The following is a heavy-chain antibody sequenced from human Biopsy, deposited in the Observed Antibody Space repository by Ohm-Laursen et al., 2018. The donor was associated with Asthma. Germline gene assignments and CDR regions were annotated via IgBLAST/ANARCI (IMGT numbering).Heavy chain of an antibody. D-gene: IGHD3-3*01. Sequence: SVKVSCKASGDSFSIYTYSWVRQAPGQGLEWMGGLSPMIGRANYAQKFQGRVTISADRSTSTVYMELSSLTIEDTAVYYCARAVTILQEWSGGMDVWGQGTTVTVSS. CDR2: LSPMIGRA. CDR1: GDSFSIYT. J-gene: IGHJ6*02. CDR3: ARAVTILQEWSGGMDV. V-gene: IGHV1-69*10.